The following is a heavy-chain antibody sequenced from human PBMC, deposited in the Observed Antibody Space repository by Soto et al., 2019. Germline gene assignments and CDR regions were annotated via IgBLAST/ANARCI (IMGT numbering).Heavy chain of an antibody. J-gene: IGHJ5*02. CDR3: AREVYGREAWFEP. CDR1: GYRFSSYG. CDR2: ISAYNGDT. V-gene: IGHV1-18*04. D-gene: IGHD2-8*01. Sequence: QGQLVQSGTEVKKTGASVKVSCKASGYRFSSYGINWMRQAPGQRLEWVGWISAYNGDTNYAQNLQDRDTLTTVTFASTAYMEVRSLRSDDTAVYFCAREVYGREAWFEPWGQGTLVTVSS.